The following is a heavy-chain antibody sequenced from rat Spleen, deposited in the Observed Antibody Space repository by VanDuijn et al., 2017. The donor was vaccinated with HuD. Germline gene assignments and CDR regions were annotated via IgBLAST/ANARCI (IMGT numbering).Heavy chain of an antibody. CDR2: ILRTGENT. V-gene: IGHV5-31*01. D-gene: IGHD2-2*01. CDR3: TGGGIPWYLDF. CDR1: GFTFNNYW. J-gene: IGHJ1*01. Sequence: EVQLVETGGGLVQPGRSLKLSCVASGFTFNNYWLTWIRQAPGKGLEWVASILRTGENTYYSDSVKGRFTISRDNAKSTLYLQMNRLRSEDSATYYCTGGGIPWYLDFWGPGTMVTVSS.